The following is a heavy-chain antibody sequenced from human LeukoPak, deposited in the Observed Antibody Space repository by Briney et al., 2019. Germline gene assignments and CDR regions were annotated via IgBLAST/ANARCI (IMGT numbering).Heavy chain of an antibody. J-gene: IGHJ4*02. CDR1: GFTFSSYA. V-gene: IGHV3-23*01. D-gene: IGHD2-2*01. CDR3: AKARSVSSSTSCYDY. CDR2: ISGSGGST. Sequence: PGGSLRLSCAASGFTFSSYAMSWVRQAPGKGLEWVSAISGSGGSTYYADSVKGRFTISRDNSKNTLYLQMNSLRAEDTAVYYCAKARSVSSSTSCYDYWGQGTLVTVSS.